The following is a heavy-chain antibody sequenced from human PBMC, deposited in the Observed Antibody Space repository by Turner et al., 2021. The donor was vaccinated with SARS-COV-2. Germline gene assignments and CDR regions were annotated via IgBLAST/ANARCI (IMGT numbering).Heavy chain of an antibody. CDR2: ISYDGSNK. CDR3: AKGWLQSGDAFDI. J-gene: IGHJ3*02. V-gene: IGHV3-30*18. Sequence: VQLVESGGGLVKPGGSLRLSCAASGFTFSSYGMHWVRQAPGKGLEWVAVISYDGSNKYYADSVKGRFTISRDNSKNTLYLQMNSLRAEDTAVYYCAKGWLQSGDAFDIWGQGTTVTISS. D-gene: IGHD5-12*01. CDR1: GFTFSSYG.